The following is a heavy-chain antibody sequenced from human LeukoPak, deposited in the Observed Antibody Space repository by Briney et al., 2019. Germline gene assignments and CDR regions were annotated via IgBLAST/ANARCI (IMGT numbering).Heavy chain of an antibody. Sequence: PGRSLRLSCGASGFTFSSYAMHWVRQAPGKGLEWVAVIWYDGSNKYYADSVKGRFTISRDNSKNTLYLQMNSLRAEDTALYYCAKDFSGYYSFDYWGQGNLVTVSS. V-gene: IGHV3-30*04. D-gene: IGHD3-22*01. CDR3: AKDFSGYYSFDY. J-gene: IGHJ4*02. CDR1: GFTFSSYA. CDR2: IWYDGSNK.